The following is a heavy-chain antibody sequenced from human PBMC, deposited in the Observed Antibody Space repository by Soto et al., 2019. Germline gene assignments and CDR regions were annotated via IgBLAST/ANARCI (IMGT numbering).Heavy chain of an antibody. Sequence: EVQLLESGGGLVQPGKSLRLSCAASGFTFSSYAMSWVRQAPGKGLEWVSVTSGSGDSTYYADSVKGRFTISRDNSKNTLYLQMNSLRAEDTAVYYCAKRATGTYFDYWGQGTLVTVSS. D-gene: IGHD1-1*01. V-gene: IGHV3-23*01. CDR3: AKRATGTYFDY. CDR1: GFTFSSYA. CDR2: TSGSGDST. J-gene: IGHJ4*02.